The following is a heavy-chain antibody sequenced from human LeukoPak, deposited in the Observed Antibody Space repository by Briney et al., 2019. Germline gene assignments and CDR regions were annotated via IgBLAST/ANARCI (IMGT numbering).Heavy chain of an antibody. Sequence: GASVKVSCKASGYTFTSYYMHWVRQAPGQGLEWMGIINPSGGSTSYAQKFQGRVTMTRDMSTSTVYMELSSLRSEDTAVYYCARSITMIVVVTQGDAFDIWGQGTMVTVSS. J-gene: IGHJ3*02. CDR1: GYTFTSYY. V-gene: IGHV1-46*01. CDR3: ARSITMIVVVTQGDAFDI. D-gene: IGHD3-22*01. CDR2: INPSGGST.